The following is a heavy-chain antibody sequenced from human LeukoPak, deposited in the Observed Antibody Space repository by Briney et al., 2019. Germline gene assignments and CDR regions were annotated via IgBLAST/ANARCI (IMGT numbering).Heavy chain of an antibody. D-gene: IGHD1-26*01. CDR1: GFTFSSYS. CDR2: ISSSSSYI. CDR3: VRDRGTYRPIDY. Sequence: GGSLRLSCAASGFTFSSYSMNWVRQAPGKGLEWVSSISSSSSYIYYADSVKGRFTISRDNAKNSLYLQMNSLRAEDTAIYYCVRDRGTYRPIDYWGQGALVTVSS. J-gene: IGHJ4*02. V-gene: IGHV3-21*04.